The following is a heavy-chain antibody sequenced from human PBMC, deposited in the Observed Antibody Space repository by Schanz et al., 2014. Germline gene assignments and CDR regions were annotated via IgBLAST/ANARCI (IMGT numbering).Heavy chain of an antibody. Sequence: QVQLVQSGPEVKKPGASVRVSCQASGYTFVGYYIHWLRQAPGQGLEWMGGIIPDSGDTNYVQNFQGRVPMTRDTSITTAYMDLSRLTSDDTAVYYCARVYRWQHILGHFDSWGQGSLVTVSS. V-gene: IGHV1-2*02. D-gene: IGHD6-13*01. CDR3: ARVYRWQHILGHFDS. CDR2: IIPDSGDT. CDR1: GYTFVGYY. J-gene: IGHJ4*02.